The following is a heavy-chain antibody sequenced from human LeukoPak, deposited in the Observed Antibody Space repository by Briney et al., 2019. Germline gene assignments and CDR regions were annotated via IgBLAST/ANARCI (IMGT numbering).Heavy chain of an antibody. CDR1: GYTFTGYY. Sequence: ASVKVSCKASGYTFTGYYMHWVRQAPGQGLEWMGWINPNSGGTNYAQKFQGWVTMTRDTSISTAYMELSRLRSDDTAVYYCARDLYYYGSGTLDYWGQGTLVTVSS. CDR2: INPNSGGT. D-gene: IGHD3-10*01. J-gene: IGHJ4*02. CDR3: ARDLYYYGSGTLDY. V-gene: IGHV1-2*04.